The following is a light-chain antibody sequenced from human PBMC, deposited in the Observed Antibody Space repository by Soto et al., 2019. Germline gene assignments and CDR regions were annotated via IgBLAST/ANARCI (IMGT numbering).Light chain of an antibody. CDR1: QSISSW. CDR3: QQYNNYPWT. V-gene: IGKV1-5*03. J-gene: IGKJ1*01. CDR2: KAS. Sequence: DIQMTQSPSTLSASVGDRVTITCRASQSISSWLAWYQQNPGKAPKLLIYKASSLESGVPSRLSGSGSGTEFTLTISSLQPDDFATYYCQQYNNYPWTFGQGTKVEI.